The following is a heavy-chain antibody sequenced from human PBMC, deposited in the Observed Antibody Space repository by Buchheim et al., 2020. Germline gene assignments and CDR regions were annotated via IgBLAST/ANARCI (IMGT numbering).Heavy chain of an antibody. V-gene: IGHV3-11*05. J-gene: IGHJ4*02. Sequence: QVQLVESGGGLVKPGGSLRLSCAASGFTFSDYYMSWIRQAPGKGLEWVSYISSSSSYTNYADSVQGRFTISRVNANNSLYLQMNSLRAEDTAVYYCARRESTVANFDYWGQGTL. CDR2: ISSSSSYT. CDR3: ARRESTVANFDY. CDR1: GFTFSDYY. D-gene: IGHD4-23*01.